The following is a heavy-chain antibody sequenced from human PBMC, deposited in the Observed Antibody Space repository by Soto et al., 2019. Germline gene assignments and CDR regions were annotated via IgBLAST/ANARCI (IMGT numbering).Heavy chain of an antibody. CDR3: ASWLEREHAYDI. D-gene: IGHD1-1*01. CDR2: LYDVDGT. Sequence: VGSLRLSCAALGLTVRGKKYITWVRQAPGKGLEWVSALYDVDGTYYADSAKGRFTISRDNSNNIIYLQMNSLGPDDTAVYYCASWLEREHAYDIWGLGTMVTV. J-gene: IGHJ3*02. V-gene: IGHV3-53*01. CDR1: GLTVRGKKY.